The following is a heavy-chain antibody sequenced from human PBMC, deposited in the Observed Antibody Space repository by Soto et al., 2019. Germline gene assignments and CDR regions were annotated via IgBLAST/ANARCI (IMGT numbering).Heavy chain of an antibody. CDR1: GDTFMNYA. CDR2: NMPLFGSP. Sequence: QVQLVQSGAEVAKPGSSVKVSCKASGDTFMNYAMSWVRQGPRQGLEWMGGNMPLFGSPKYAQKFQDRVKITADESTSTVYMEVSSLRADDTGVYYCARGQVAGNFYYYGMDVWGQGTTVTVS. D-gene: IGHD6-19*01. V-gene: IGHV1-69*01. J-gene: IGHJ6*02. CDR3: ARGQVAGNFYYYGMDV.